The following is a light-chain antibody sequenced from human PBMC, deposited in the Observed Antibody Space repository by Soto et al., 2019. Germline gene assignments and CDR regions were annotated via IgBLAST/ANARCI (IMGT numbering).Light chain of an antibody. CDR3: PQYASSPKT. J-gene: IGKJ1*01. Sequence: EIVMTQSAATLSVTPGERATLSCRASQSVSSNLAWYQQKPGQAPRLLIYGASSRATGIPDRFSGTGSGTDFTLTISRLEPEDFALYYCPQYASSPKTFGQGSKLDIK. CDR1: QSVSSN. V-gene: IGKV3-20*01. CDR2: GAS.